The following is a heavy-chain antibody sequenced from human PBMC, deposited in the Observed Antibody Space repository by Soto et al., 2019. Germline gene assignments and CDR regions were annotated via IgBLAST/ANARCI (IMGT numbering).Heavy chain of an antibody. CDR2: IKQDGSEK. CDR1: GFTFSSYW. V-gene: IGHV3-7*01. Sequence: LRLSCAASGFTFSSYWMSWVRQAPGKGLEWVANIKQDGSEKYYVDSVKGRFTISRDNAKNSLYLQMNSLRAEDTAVYYCARDRGQQRPITYGMDVWGQGTTVTVSS. CDR3: ARDRGQQRPITYGMDV. D-gene: IGHD6-13*01. J-gene: IGHJ6*02.